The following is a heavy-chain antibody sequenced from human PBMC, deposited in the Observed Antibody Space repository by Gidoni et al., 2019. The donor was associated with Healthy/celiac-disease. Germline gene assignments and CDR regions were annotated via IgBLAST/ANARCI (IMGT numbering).Heavy chain of an antibody. Sequence: QVQLQESGPGLVKPSETLSLTCTVSGGSISSYYWSWIRQPPGKGLEWIGYIYYSGSTNYNPSLKSRVTISVDTSKNQFSLKLSSVTAADTAVYYCARDLRNEGPGSVPSGFFDYWGQGTLVTVSS. CDR3: ARDLRNEGPGSVPSGFFDY. CDR1: GGSISSYY. CDR2: IYYSGST. V-gene: IGHV4-59*01. D-gene: IGHD1-1*01. J-gene: IGHJ4*02.